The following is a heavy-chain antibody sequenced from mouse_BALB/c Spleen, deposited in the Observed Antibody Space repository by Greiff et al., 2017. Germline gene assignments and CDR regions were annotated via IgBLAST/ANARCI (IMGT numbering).Heavy chain of an antibody. V-gene: IGHV6-6*02. D-gene: IGHD1-1*01. CDR3: TAGNYFGGYAMDY. CDR1: GFTFSNYW. Sequence: DVQLVESGGGLVQPGGSMKLSCVASGFTFSNYWMNWVRQSPEKGLEWVAEIRLKSNNYATHYAESVKGRFTISRDDSKSSVYLQMNNLRAEDTGIYYCTAGNYFGGYAMDYWGQGTSVTVSS. CDR2: IRLKSNNYAT. J-gene: IGHJ4*01.